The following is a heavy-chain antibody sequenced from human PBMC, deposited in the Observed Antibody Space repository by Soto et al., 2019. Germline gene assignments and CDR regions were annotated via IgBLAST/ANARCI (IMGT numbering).Heavy chain of an antibody. D-gene: IGHD4-17*01. Sequence: EVQLLESGGGLEQPGNFLRLSCAASGFTFNSYGMSWVRQAPGKGLEWVSAMSGSGDRSYYTESVKGRFIISRDNSKSTLSLHMSNLRAEDTAVYYCAKALYTDYELTTFDYWGQGSLVTVSS. J-gene: IGHJ4*02. CDR2: MSGSGDRS. CDR3: AKALYTDYELTTFDY. CDR1: GFTFNSYG. V-gene: IGHV3-23*01.